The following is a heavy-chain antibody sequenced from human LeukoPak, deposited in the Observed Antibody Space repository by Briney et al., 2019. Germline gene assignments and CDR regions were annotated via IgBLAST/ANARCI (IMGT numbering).Heavy chain of an antibody. CDR3: ARDGGSVFDF. Sequence: SETLSLTCTVSGGSISSYYWSWIRQPAGKGLEWIGRIYTTGSTNSNPSLKSRVTMSIDTSKNQFSLNLTSVTAADTAVYYCARDGGSVFDFWGPGTLVTVSS. CDR2: IYTTGST. J-gene: IGHJ4*02. CDR1: GGSISSYY. V-gene: IGHV4-4*07. D-gene: IGHD2-15*01.